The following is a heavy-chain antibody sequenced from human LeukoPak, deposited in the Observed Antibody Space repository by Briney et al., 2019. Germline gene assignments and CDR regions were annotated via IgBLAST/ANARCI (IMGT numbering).Heavy chain of an antibody. V-gene: IGHV3-23*01. Sequence: GGSLRLSCAASGFTFSSYAMSWVRQAPGKGLEWVSAIVPSGGSTYYADSVKGRFTISRHTSKKTLYLQMNSLRAEDTAVYYCAREVMAKRRAFDIWGQGTVVTVSS. D-gene: IGHD2-8*01. CDR3: AREVMAKRRAFDI. J-gene: IGHJ3*02. CDR2: IVPSGGST. CDR1: GFTFSSYA.